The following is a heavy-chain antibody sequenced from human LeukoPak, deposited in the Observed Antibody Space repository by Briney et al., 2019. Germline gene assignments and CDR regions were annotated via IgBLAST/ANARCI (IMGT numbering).Heavy chain of an antibody. D-gene: IGHD4-17*01. CDR1: GFTFSSYE. CDR2: ISSSGSTI. Sequence: GGSLRLPCAASGFTFSSYEMNWVRQAPGKGLEWVSYISSSGSTIYYADSVKGRFTISRENAKNSLYLQMNSLRAEDTAVYYCAIGYDYGDYEGLDYWGQGTLVTVSS. J-gene: IGHJ4*02. V-gene: IGHV3-48*03. CDR3: AIGYDYGDYEGLDY.